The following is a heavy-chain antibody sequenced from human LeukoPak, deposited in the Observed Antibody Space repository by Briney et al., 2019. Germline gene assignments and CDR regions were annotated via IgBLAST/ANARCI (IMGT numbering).Heavy chain of an antibody. CDR1: GFTFSKYD. CDR2: MKQDGSEK. CDR3: AAQNQMDY. Sequence: GRSLRLSCAASGFTFSKYDMHWVRQAPGKGLEWVANMKQDGSEKYYVDSVKGRFTISRDNAKNSLYLQMNSLRAEDTAVYYCAAQNQMDYWGQGTLVTVSS. V-gene: IGHV3-7*02. J-gene: IGHJ4*02. D-gene: IGHD2/OR15-2a*01.